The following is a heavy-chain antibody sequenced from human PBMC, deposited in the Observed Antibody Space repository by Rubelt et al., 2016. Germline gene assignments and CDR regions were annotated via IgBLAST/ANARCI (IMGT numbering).Heavy chain of an antibody. CDR2: IYSGGST. CDR1: GFTVSSNY. Sequence: EVQLLESGGGLVQPGGSLRLSCAASGFTVSSNYMSWVRQAPGKGLEWVSVIYSGGSTHYADSVKGRFTIARDNSKNTLYLQMNSLRAEDTAGYYCARDLGRYSSSSAGYWGQGTLVTVSS. J-gene: IGHJ4*02. CDR3: ARDLGRYSSSSAGY. V-gene: IGHV3-53*01. D-gene: IGHD6-6*01.